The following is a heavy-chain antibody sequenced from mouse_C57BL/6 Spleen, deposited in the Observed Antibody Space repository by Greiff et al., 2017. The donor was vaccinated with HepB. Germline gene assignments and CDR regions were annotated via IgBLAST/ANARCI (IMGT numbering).Heavy chain of an antibody. CDR3: TTSYGSSYDYFDY. J-gene: IGHJ2*01. CDR1: GFNIKDYY. CDR2: IDPEDGDT. D-gene: IGHD1-1*01. Sequence: EVQLQQSGAELVRPGASVKLSCTASGFNIKDYYMHWVKQRPEQGLEWIGRIDPEDGDTEYAPKFQGKATMTADTSSNTAYLQLSSLTSEDTAVYYCTTSYGSSYDYFDYWGQGTTLTVSS. V-gene: IGHV14-1*01.